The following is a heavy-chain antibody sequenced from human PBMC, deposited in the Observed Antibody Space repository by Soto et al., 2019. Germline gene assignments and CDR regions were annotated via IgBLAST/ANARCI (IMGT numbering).Heavy chain of an antibody. Sequence: QVQLVESGGGVVQPGRSLRLSCAASGFTFSSYVMHWVRQAPGKGLEWVAVVSNDGSNKDYADSVKGRFTISRDNSKNTLYLQMNSLRAEDTAVYYCAKVLLTYNSGWYHPHFDYWGQGTLVTVSS. V-gene: IGHV3-30*18. CDR1: GFTFSSYV. D-gene: IGHD6-19*01. CDR2: VSNDGSNK. J-gene: IGHJ4*02. CDR3: AKVLLTYNSGWYHPHFDY.